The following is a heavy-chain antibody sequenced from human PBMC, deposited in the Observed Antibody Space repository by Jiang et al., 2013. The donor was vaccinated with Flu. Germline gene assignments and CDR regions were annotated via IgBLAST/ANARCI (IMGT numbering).Heavy chain of an antibody. Sequence: QSGSELKKPGASVTVSCKASGYTFTDYAVTWVRQVPGQGLEWMGWINTDTGNPTYAQGFTGRFVFSLDTSVNTAYLQISSLKAEDTAVYYCTRGFTIFGVVVMLDYYYGMDVWGQGTAVIVSS. CDR3: TRGFTIFGVVVMLDYYYGMDV. D-gene: IGHD3-3*01. J-gene: IGHJ6*02. CDR2: INTDTGNP. CDR1: GYTFTDYA. V-gene: IGHV7-4-1*02.